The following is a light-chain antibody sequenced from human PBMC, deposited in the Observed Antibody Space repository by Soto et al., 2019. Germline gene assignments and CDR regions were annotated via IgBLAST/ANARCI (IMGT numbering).Light chain of an antibody. CDR3: QQYDNYPWT. Sequence: DIQMTQSPSSVSASVGDRVTITCRASQSISSWLAWYQQKPGRAPKLLIYKASSLESGVPSRFSGSGSETEFTLAINSLQPDDFATYFCQQYDNYPWTFGQGTKVDIK. J-gene: IGKJ1*01. CDR1: QSISSW. CDR2: KAS. V-gene: IGKV1-5*03.